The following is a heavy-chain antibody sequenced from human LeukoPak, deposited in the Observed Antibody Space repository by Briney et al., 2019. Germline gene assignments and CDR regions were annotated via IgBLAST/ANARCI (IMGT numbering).Heavy chain of an antibody. D-gene: IGHD2-15*01. CDR3: ASWARNKSTQRYCSGGSCYREPFDY. CDR2: INHSGST. CDR1: GGSFSGYY. J-gene: IGHJ4*02. V-gene: IGHV4-34*01. Sequence: SETLSLTCAVYGGSFSGYYWSWIRQPPGKGLEWIGEINHSGSTNYNPSLKSRVTISVDTSKNQFSLKLSSVTAADTAVYYCASWARNKSTQRYCSGGSCYREPFDYWGQGTLVTVSS.